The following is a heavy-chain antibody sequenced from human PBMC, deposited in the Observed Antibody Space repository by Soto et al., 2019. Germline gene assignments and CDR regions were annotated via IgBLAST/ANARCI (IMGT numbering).Heavy chain of an antibody. CDR1: GFTFSSYE. CDR3: AREDSIIIPAVSDF. J-gene: IGHJ4*02. D-gene: IGHD2-2*01. Sequence: GGSLRLSCGASGFTFSSYEMNWVRQAPGRGLEWVSYISSSGNTIYYADSVKGRFTISRDNAKDSLYVQLTSLRAEDTAVYYCAREDSIIIPAVSDFWGQGTLVTVSS. V-gene: IGHV3-48*03. CDR2: ISSSGNTI.